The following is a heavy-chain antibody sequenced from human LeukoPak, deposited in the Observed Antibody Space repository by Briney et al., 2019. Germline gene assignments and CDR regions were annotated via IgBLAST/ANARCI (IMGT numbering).Heavy chain of an antibody. D-gene: IGHD5-12*01. CDR2: IWYDGSNK. CDR3: ARDSVVTTKHDAFDI. V-gene: IGHV3-33*01. J-gene: IGHJ3*02. CDR1: GFTFSRYG. Sequence: GGSLRLSCAASGFTFSRYGMHWVRQAPGKGLEWVAVIWYDGSNKYYADSVKGRFTISRDNSRNTLYLRMNSLRAEDTAVYYCARDSVVTTKHDAFDIWGQGTMVTVSS.